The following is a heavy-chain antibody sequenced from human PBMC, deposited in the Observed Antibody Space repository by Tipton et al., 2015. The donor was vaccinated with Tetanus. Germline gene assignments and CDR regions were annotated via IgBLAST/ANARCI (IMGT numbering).Heavy chain of an antibody. CDR1: GFTFSSYS. D-gene: IGHD3-22*01. CDR2: ISSSSSTI. J-gene: IGHJ6*02. V-gene: IGHV3-48*02. Sequence: SLRLSCAASGFTFSSYSMNWVRQAPGKGLEWVSYISSSSSTIYYADSVKGRFTISRDNAKNSLYLQMNSLRDEDTAVYYCAREAAVYHDSTYYYYGMDVWGQGTTVTVSS. CDR3: AREAAVYHDSTYYYYGMDV.